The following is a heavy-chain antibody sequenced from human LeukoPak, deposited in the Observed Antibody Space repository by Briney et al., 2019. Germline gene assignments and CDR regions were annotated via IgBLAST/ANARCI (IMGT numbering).Heavy chain of an antibody. CDR1: GGSISSSSYY. Sequence: SVTLSLTCTVSGGSISSSSYYWGWIRQPPGKGPEWIGTIYYSGSTYYNPSLKSRVTISVDTSKNQFSLRLSSVTAADTAVYYCARRDTSKQAIGCRGQGTLVTASS. CDR3: ARRDTSKQAIGC. V-gene: IGHV4-39*01. J-gene: IGHJ4*02. CDR2: IYYSGST. D-gene: IGHD5-18*01.